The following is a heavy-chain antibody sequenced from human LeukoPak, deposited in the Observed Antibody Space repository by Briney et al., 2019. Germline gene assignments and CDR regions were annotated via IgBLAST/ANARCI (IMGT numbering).Heavy chain of an antibody. D-gene: IGHD1-1*01. CDR2: INPNSGGT. V-gene: IGHV1-2*02. CDR3: ARCSTPHWIFDAFDI. CDR1: GYTFTGHY. Sequence: ASGKVSCKASGYTFTGHYMHWVRQAPGQGPEWMGWINPNSGGTNYAQKFQGRVTMTRDTSISTAYMELSGLRSDDTAVYYCARCSTPHWIFDAFDIWGQGTMVTVSS. J-gene: IGHJ3*02.